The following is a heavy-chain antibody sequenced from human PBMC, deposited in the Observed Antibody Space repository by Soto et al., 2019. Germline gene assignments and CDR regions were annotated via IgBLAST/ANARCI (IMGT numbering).Heavy chain of an antibody. Sequence: QVQLVQSGAEVKKPGSSVKVSCKASGGTFSSYAISWVRQAPGQGLEWMGGINPIFGTANYAQTVQGRVTITADESTSIAYMELSSLSSEDTAVYYCAGDRGSSGWGYWGQGTLVTVSS. CDR3: AGDRGSSGWGY. D-gene: IGHD6-19*01. V-gene: IGHV1-69*12. J-gene: IGHJ4*02. CDR1: GGTFSSYA. CDR2: INPIFGTA.